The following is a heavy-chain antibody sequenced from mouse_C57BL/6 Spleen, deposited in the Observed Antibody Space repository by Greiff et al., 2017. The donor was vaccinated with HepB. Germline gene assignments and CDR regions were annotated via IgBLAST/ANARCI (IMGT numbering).Heavy chain of an antibody. Sequence: EVKLMESGGGLVKPGGSLKLSCAASGFTFSDYGMHWVRQAPEKGLEWVAYISSGSSTIYYADTVKGRFTISRDNAKNTLCLQMTSLRSEDTAMYYCARGRDFDYWGQGTTLTVSS. V-gene: IGHV5-17*01. CDR2: ISSGSSTI. CDR1: GFTFSDYG. J-gene: IGHJ2*01. CDR3: ARGRDFDY.